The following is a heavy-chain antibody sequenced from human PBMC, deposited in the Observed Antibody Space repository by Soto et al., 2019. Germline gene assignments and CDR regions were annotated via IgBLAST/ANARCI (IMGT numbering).Heavy chain of an antibody. V-gene: IGHV1-18*01. CDR2: ISAYNGNT. Sequence: SVKVSCEASGYTFTSYGISWVRQAPGQGLEWMGWISAYNGNTNYAQKLQGRVTMTTDTSTSTAYMELRSLRSDDTAVYYCARDRPRGYSYGYYYYYGMDVWGQGTTVTVSS. J-gene: IGHJ6*02. CDR3: ARDRPRGYSYGYYYYYGMDV. CDR1: GYTFTSYG. D-gene: IGHD5-18*01.